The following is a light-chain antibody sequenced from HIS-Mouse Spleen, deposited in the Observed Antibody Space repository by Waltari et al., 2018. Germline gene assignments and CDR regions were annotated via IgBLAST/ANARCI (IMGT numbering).Light chain of an antibody. Sequence: QSALTQPASVSGSPGQSITISFTGTSSDVGRYNLVSWYQQHPGHAPKLMIYEGSKRPSGVSNRFSGSKSGNTASLTISGLQAEDEADYYCCSYAGSSTWVFGGGTKLTVL. V-gene: IGLV2-23*01. CDR1: SSDVGRYNL. J-gene: IGLJ3*02. CDR3: CSYAGSSTWV. CDR2: EGS.